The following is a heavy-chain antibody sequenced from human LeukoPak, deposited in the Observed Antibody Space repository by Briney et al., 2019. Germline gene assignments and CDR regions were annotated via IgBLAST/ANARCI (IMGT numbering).Heavy chain of an antibody. D-gene: IGHD3-16*02. CDR3: ARDIELST. Sequence: GGSLRLSCAASGFTLSTYWMSWVRQAPGKGLEWVANIKPDGSEQYYVDSVRGRFTISRDNAKNSLYLQMNSLRAEDTAIYYCARDIELSTWGLGTMVTVSS. CDR2: IKPDGSEQ. J-gene: IGHJ3*01. CDR1: GFTLSTYW. V-gene: IGHV3-7*05.